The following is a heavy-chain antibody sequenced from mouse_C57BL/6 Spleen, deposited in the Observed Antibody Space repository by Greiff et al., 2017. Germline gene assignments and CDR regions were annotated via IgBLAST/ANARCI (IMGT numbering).Heavy chain of an antibody. Sequence: QVQLQQPGAELVKPGASVKVSCKASGYTFTSYWMHWVKQRPGQGLEWIGRIHPSDSDTNYNQKFKGKATLTVDKSSSTAYMQLSSLTSEDSAVYYCAPSTVVDSSYGYFDVWGTGTTVTVSS. V-gene: IGHV1-74*01. CDR2: IHPSDSDT. CDR1: GYTFTSYW. CDR3: APSTVVDSSYGYFDV. J-gene: IGHJ1*03. D-gene: IGHD1-1*01.